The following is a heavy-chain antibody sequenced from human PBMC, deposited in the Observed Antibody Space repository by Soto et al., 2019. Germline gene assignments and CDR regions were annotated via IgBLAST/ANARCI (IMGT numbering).Heavy chain of an antibody. CDR3: ARDKITGLFDY. Sequence: SETLSLTCTVSGGSISSYYWSWIRQPPGKGLEWIGYIYYSGSTNYNPSLKSRVTISVDTSKNQFSLKLSSVTAADTAVYYCARDKITGLFDYWGQGTLVTISS. V-gene: IGHV4-59*01. D-gene: IGHD2-8*02. J-gene: IGHJ4*02. CDR2: IYYSGST. CDR1: GGSISSYY.